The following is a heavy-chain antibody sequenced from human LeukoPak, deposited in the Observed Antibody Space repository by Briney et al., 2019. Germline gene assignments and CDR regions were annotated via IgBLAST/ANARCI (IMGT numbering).Heavy chain of an antibody. CDR2: IYYSGST. Sequence: SSKTLSLTCIVSGGSISSISSNNYHWGWIRQPPGQGLEWIGSIYYSGSTYYNPSLKSRVTISVDTSKNQFSLKLSSVTAADTALYYCAREMGVVTAHGIDVWGQGTTVTVSS. V-gene: IGHV4-39*02. J-gene: IGHJ6*02. CDR1: GGSISSISSNNYH. CDR3: AREMGVVTAHGIDV. D-gene: IGHD4-23*01.